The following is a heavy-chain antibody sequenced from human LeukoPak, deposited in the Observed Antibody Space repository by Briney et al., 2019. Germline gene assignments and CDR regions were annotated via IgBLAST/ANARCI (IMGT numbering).Heavy chain of an antibody. Sequence: ASVKVSCKASGYTLTSYGISWVRQAPGQGLEWMGWISAYNGNTNYAQKLQGRVTMTTDTSTSTAYMELRSLRSDDTAVYYCARVEIQVAGTYDFDYWGQGTLVTVSS. D-gene: IGHD6-19*01. J-gene: IGHJ4*02. CDR2: ISAYNGNT. V-gene: IGHV1-18*01. CDR1: GYTLTSYG. CDR3: ARVEIQVAGTYDFDY.